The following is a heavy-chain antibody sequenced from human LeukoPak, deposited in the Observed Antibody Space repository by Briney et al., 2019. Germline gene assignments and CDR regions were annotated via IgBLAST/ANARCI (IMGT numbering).Heavy chain of an antibody. J-gene: IGHJ3*02. CDR3: ATFAASDAFDI. V-gene: IGHV3-21*01. Sequence: PGGSLRLSCAASGFTISSYSMNWVRQAPGKGLEWVSSISSSSSYIYYADSVKGRFTISRDNAKNSLYLQMNSLRAEDTAVYYCATFAASDAFDIWGQGTMVTVSS. D-gene: IGHD3-16*01. CDR2: ISSSSSYI. CDR1: GFTISSYS.